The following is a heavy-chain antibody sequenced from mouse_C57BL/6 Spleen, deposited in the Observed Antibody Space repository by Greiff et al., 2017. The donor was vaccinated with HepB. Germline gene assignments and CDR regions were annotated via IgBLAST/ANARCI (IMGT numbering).Heavy chain of an antibody. V-gene: IGHV14-4*01. D-gene: IGHD1-1*01. CDR1: GFNIKDDY. Sequence: EVMLVESGAELVRPGASVKLSCTASGFNIKDDYMHWVKQRPEQGLEWIGWIDLENGDTEYASKFQGKATITADTSANTAYLQLSSLTSADTAVYYCTTLYGPFAYWGQGTLVTVSA. CDR2: IDLENGDT. CDR3: TTLYGPFAY. J-gene: IGHJ3*01.